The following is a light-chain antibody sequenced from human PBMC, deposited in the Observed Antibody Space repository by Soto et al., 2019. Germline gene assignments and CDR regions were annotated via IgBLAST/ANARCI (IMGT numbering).Light chain of an antibody. Sequence: ELLLTQSPATLSLSPGAIATPSGRASQSVSSYLAWYQQKPGQAPRLLIYDASNRATGIPARFSGSVSGTEFTLTISSLQSEDSAVYYCQQYNNWPFTFGPGTKVEIK. CDR2: DAS. J-gene: IGKJ3*01. CDR3: QQYNNWPFT. CDR1: QSVSSY. V-gene: IGKV3D-15*01.